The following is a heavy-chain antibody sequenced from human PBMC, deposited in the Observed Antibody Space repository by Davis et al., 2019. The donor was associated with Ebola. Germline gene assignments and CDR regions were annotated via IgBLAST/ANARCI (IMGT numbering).Heavy chain of an antibody. V-gene: IGHV1-3*01. J-gene: IGHJ5*02. Sequence: AASVKVSCKASGYTFTSYAMHWVRQAPGQRLEWMGWINAGNGNTKYSQKFQGRVTITRDTSTSTAYMELRSLRSDDTAVYYCAHLFAVVGVGVWFDPWGQGTLVTVSS. D-gene: IGHD1-26*01. CDR3: AHLFAVVGVGVWFDP. CDR2: INAGNGNT. CDR1: GYTFTSYA.